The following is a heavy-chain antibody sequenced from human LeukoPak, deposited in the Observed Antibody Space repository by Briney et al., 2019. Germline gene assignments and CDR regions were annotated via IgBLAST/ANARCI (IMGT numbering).Heavy chain of an antibody. V-gene: IGHV4-31*03. CDR2: IYYSGST. CDR3: ARDRRAVADLPPDY. J-gene: IGHJ4*02. D-gene: IGHD6-19*01. Sequence: PSETLSLTCTVSGGSISSGGYYWSWLRQPPGTGLEWIGYIYYSGSTYYNPSLKSRVTISVDTSKNQFSLKLSSVTAADTAVYYCARDRRAVADLPPDYWGQGTLVTVSS. CDR1: GGSISSGGYY.